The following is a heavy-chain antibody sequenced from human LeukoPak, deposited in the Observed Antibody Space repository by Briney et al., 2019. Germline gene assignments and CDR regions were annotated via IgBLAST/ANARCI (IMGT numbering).Heavy chain of an antibody. CDR3: ATRGSYYGWGYFDY. V-gene: IGHV1-69*13. Sequence: ASVTVSCTASGGTFSIYAISWVRQAPGQGLEWMGGIIPIFGAANYAQKFQGRVTITADESTSTAYMELSSLRSEDTAVYYCATRGSYYGWGYFDYWGQGTLVTVSS. J-gene: IGHJ4*02. CDR1: GGTFSIYA. D-gene: IGHD1-26*01. CDR2: IIPIFGAA.